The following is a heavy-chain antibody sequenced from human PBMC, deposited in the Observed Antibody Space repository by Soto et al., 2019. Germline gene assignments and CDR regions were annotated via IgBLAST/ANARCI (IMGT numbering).Heavy chain of an antibody. CDR1: GGSITSGDYY. Sequence: SETLSLACTVAGGSITSGDYYWSWIRQPPGKGPEWIGYIYHSGSTYYNPSLKSRITISLDTSKNQFSLKLSSVTVADTAVYYCARSHYVLGAFDIWGPGAMVTGS. CDR3: ARSHYVLGAFDI. D-gene: IGHD3-10*02. J-gene: IGHJ3*02. CDR2: IYHSGST. V-gene: IGHV4-30-4*01.